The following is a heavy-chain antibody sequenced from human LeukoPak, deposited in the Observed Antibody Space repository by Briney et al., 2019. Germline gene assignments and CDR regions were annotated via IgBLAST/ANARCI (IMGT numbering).Heavy chain of an antibody. J-gene: IGHJ3*02. CDR2: IYPVDSDT. CDR3: ARTNYYETSGWASGLSPFDM. CDR1: GNNFATHW. Sequence: RGESLKISCKGSGNNFATHWIAWVRQTPGKGLEWIGVIYPVDSDTRYSPTFQGQVTISVDKSTSTAYLQWSSLKASDTAMYYCARTNYYETSGWASGLSPFDMWGRGTIVTVSS. D-gene: IGHD3-22*01. V-gene: IGHV5-51*01.